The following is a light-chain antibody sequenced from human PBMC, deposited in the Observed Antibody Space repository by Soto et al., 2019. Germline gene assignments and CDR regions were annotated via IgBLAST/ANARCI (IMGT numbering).Light chain of an antibody. J-gene: IGLJ2*01. Sequence: QPVLTQPPSASGTPGQRVTISCSGSSSNIGSNTVNWYQQLPGTAPKLLIYSTNQRPSGVPDRFSGSKSGTSASLAISGLQSEDEADYYCAAWDDSLNGPVFGGGTKVTVI. CDR3: AAWDDSLNGPV. V-gene: IGLV1-44*01. CDR2: STN. CDR1: SSNIGSNT.